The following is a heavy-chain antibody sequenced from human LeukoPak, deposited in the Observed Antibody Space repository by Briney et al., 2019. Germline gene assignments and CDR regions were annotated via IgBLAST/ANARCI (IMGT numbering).Heavy chain of an antibody. D-gene: IGHD3-3*01. Sequence: SETLSLTCAVYGGSFSGYYWSWIRQPPGKGLEWLGEINHSGSTDYNPSLKSRVTISVDTSKNQFSLKLSSVTAADTAVYYCARLRGVTYYDFPYGMDVWGQGTTVTVSS. CDR1: GGSFSGYY. CDR3: ARLRGVTYYDFPYGMDV. J-gene: IGHJ6*02. CDR2: INHSGST. V-gene: IGHV4-34*01.